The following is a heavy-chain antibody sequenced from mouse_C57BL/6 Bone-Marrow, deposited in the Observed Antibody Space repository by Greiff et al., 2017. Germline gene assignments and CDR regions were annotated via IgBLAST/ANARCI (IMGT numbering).Heavy chain of an antibody. V-gene: IGHV8-12*01. CDR1: GFSLSTSGMG. J-gene: IGHJ4*01. D-gene: IGHD2-13*01. Sequence: QVQLKESGPGILQPSQTLSLTCSFSGFSLSTSGMGVSWIRQPSGKGLEWLAHTYWDDDKRYNPSLKSRLTISKDTSRNQVFLKITSVDTADTATYYCARRGGGPRTNAMDYWGQGTSVTVSS. CDR3: ARRGGGPRTNAMDY. CDR2: TYWDDDK.